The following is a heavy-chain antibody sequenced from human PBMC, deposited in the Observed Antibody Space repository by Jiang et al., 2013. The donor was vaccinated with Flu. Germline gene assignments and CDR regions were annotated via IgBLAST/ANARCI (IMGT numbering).Heavy chain of an antibody. Sequence: SGAEVKKPGASVKVSCKTSGYTFTGYYMHWVRQAPGQGLEWMGWINPNSGGTNYAQKFQGRVTMTRDTSISTAYMELSRLRSDDTAVYYCARISCSGGSCYSFWFDPWGQGTLVTVSS. D-gene: IGHD2-15*01. J-gene: IGHJ5*02. CDR2: INPNSGGT. V-gene: IGHV1-2*02. CDR3: ARISCSGGSCYSFWFDP. CDR1: GYTFTGYY.